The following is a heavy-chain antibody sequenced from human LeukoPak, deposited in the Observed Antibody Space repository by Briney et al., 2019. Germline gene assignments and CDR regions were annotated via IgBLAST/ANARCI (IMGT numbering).Heavy chain of an antibody. CDR3: AKPDLVGAVV. CDR1: GFTFAKFA. D-gene: IGHD1-26*01. Sequence: PGESLRLSCAISGFTFAKFAMSWVRQAPGKGLEWVSTISGSGIVTYYADSVKGRFTISRDNSKNTLYLQMNSLRAEDTAVYYCAKPDLVGAVVWGQGTLVTVSS. J-gene: IGHJ4*02. CDR2: ISGSGIVT. V-gene: IGHV3-23*01.